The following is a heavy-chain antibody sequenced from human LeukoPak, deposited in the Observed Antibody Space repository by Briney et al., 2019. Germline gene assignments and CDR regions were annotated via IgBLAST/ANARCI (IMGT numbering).Heavy chain of an antibody. Sequence: KTGGSLRLSCAASGFTFSDAWMSWVRQAPGKGLEWVGRIKSKTDGGTTDYAAPVKGSFSISRDDSKNTLYMEMNSLRTEDTGVYYCTTLHDYGDFLGGYWGQGTLVTVSS. V-gene: IGHV3-15*01. J-gene: IGHJ4*02. D-gene: IGHD4-17*01. CDR2: IKSKTDGGTT. CDR3: TTLHDYGDFLGGY. CDR1: GFTFSDAW.